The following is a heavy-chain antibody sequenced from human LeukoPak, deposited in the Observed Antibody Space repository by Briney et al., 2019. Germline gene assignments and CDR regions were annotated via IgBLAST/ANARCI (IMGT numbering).Heavy chain of an antibody. CDR2: ISHSGST. D-gene: IGHD5-12*01. J-gene: IGHJ2*01. CDR3: ARALVRATMVWYFDL. V-gene: IGHV4-34*01. CDR1: GGSFRGYY. Sequence: SETLSLTCAVSGGSFRGYYWSWIRQPPGKGLEWIGEISHSGSTNYSPSLKSRVTISVDTSKNQFSLNLSSVTAADTAVYYCARALVRATMVWYFDLWGRGTLVTVSS.